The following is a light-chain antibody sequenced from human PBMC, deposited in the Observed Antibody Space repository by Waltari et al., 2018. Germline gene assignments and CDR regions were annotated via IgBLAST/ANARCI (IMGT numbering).Light chain of an antibody. V-gene: IGKV1-8*01. J-gene: IGKJ1*01. Sequence: AIRITQSPSSLSASTGDRVTSTCRASQGISSYLAWYQQKPGTAPKHLIYAAATLQSGVPSRVSGSGSGTDFTLTISCLQSEDFATYYCQQYYSYPWTFGQGTKVEIK. CDR1: QGISSY. CDR3: QQYYSYPWT. CDR2: AAA.